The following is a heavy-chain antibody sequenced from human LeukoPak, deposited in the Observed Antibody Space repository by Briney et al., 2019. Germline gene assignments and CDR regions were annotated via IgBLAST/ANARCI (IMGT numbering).Heavy chain of an antibody. D-gene: IGHD3-3*01. CDR2: ISYDGSNK. Sequence: PGRSLRLSCAASGFTFSSYAMHWVRQAPGKGLEWVAVISYDGSNKYYADSVKGRFTISRDNSKNTLYLQMNSLRAGDTAVYYCAFREGPTIGPIFGVVITPFSYWGQGTLVTVSS. CDR1: GFTFSSYA. CDR3: AFREGPTIGPIFGVVITPFSY. J-gene: IGHJ4*02. V-gene: IGHV3-30-3*01.